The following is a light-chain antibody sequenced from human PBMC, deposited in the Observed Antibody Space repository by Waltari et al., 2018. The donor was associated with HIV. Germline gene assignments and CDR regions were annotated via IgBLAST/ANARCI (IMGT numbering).Light chain of an antibody. V-gene: IGKV4-1*01. CDR2: WAS. Sequence: DSVTTQSPDSLAGSVGEGAAPNCTFSQRFLSSSDNNNHLVWYQQKPGQPPKLRISWASTRESGVPDRFSGSGSGTDFTLTISSLQAEDVAVYYCQQCYATPLTFGGGTKVEIK. CDR1: QRFLSSSDNNNH. CDR3: QQCYATPLT. J-gene: IGKJ4*01.